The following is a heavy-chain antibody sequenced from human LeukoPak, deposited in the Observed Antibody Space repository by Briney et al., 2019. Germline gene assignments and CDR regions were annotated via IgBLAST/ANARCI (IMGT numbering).Heavy chain of an antibody. V-gene: IGHV4-59*08. J-gene: IGHJ4*02. D-gene: IGHD2/OR15-2a*01. CDR1: GGSISSYY. CDR3: AGHHPRNTVDF. CDR2: ISDMGSI. Sequence: SETLSLTCTVSGGSISSYYWSWIRQPPGKGLEWIAYISDMGSINYNPSLKSRVTISLDTSKNQSSLKLSSVTAADTAVYYCAGHHPRNTVDFWGQGTLVTVSS.